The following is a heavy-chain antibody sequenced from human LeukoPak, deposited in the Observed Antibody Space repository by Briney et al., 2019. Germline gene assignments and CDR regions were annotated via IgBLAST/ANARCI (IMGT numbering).Heavy chain of an antibody. D-gene: IGHD3-10*01. V-gene: IGHV3-74*01. Sequence: GGSLRLSCAGSGFIFSQFWMQWVRQVPGKGLVWVSRINGDGSSTNYADSVKGRFTISRDNAKNTLYLQMNSLRDEDTAVYYCARDRGYWGQGTLVTVSS. CDR2: INGDGSST. J-gene: IGHJ4*02. CDR3: ARDRGY. CDR1: GFIFSQFW.